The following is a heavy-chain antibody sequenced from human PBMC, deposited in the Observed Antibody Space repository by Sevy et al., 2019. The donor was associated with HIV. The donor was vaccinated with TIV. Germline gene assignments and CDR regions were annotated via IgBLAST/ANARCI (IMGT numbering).Heavy chain of an antibody. Sequence: GGSLRLSCAASGFTFSSYAMHWVRQAPGKGLEWVAVISYDGSNKYYADSVKGRFTISRDNSKNTLYLQMNSLRAEDTAVYYCARDKSSVADMHYYGMDVWGQGTTVTVSS. CDR1: GFTFSSYA. CDR3: ARDKSSVADMHYYGMDV. J-gene: IGHJ6*02. V-gene: IGHV3-30-3*01. D-gene: IGHD6-19*01. CDR2: ISYDGSNK.